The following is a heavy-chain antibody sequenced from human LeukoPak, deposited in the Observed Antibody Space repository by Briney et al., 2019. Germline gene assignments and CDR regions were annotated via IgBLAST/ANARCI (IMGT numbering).Heavy chain of an antibody. J-gene: IGHJ4*02. Sequence: PGGSLRLSCAVSGFTFSSYAMSWVRQAPGKGLEWVSAISGSGGSTYYADSVKGRFTISRDNSKNTLYLQMNSLRAEDTAVYYCAKVAPDILTGYYNPFDYWGQGTLVTVSS. CDR3: AKVAPDILTGYYNPFDY. D-gene: IGHD3-9*01. CDR2: ISGSGGST. CDR1: GFTFSSYA. V-gene: IGHV3-23*01.